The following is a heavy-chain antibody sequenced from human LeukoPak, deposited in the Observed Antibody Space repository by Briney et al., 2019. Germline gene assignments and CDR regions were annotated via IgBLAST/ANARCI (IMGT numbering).Heavy chain of an antibody. CDR2: IYSGDST. D-gene: IGHD3-10*01. CDR1: GFTFSNYA. Sequence: QSGGSLRLSCAASGFTFSNYAMSWVRQAPGKGLEWVSVIYSGDSTYYAESVKGRFTISRDDSKNTLYLQMNSLRAEDTAVYYCTRTIYGYYYGMDVWGQGTTVTVSS. J-gene: IGHJ6*02. CDR3: TRTIYGYYYGMDV. V-gene: IGHV3-53*01.